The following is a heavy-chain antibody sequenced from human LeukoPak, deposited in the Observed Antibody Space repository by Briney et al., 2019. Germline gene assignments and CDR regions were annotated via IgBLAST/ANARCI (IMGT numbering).Heavy chain of an antibody. J-gene: IGHJ2*01. CDR3: ARGQVYWYFDL. CDR2: ISTFNANT. Sequence: ASVKVSCKASGYTFTNYGVSWVRQAPGQGLEWLGWISTFNANTNNAQKFQGRVTMTTDTSTSTVYMELGSLRSDDTAVYCCARGQVYWYFDLWGRGTLVTVSS. V-gene: IGHV1-18*01. CDR1: GYTFTNYG.